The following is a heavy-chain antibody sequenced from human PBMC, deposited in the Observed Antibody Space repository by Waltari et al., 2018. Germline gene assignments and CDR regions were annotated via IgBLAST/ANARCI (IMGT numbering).Heavy chain of an antibody. J-gene: IGHJ6*02. CDR3: AETKRGMEGDYYYGMDV. CDR1: GGTFSSYA. D-gene: IGHD7-27*01. V-gene: IGHV1-69*01. CDR2: INHIFGTA. Sequence: QVQLVQSGAEVKKPGSSVKVSCKASGGTFSSYAISWVRQAPGQGLEWMGGINHIFGTANYEQKVQGRVTITADESTSTAYMELSSLRSEDTAVYYCAETKRGMEGDYYYGMDVWGQGTTVTVSS.